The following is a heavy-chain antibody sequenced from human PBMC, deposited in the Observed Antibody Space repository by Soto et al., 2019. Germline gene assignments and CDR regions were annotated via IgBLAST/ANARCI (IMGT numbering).Heavy chain of an antibody. J-gene: IGHJ6*03. Sequence: HSETLSLTCTVSGGSISSYYWSWIRQPPGKGLEWIGYIYYSGSTNYNPSLKSRVTISVDTSKNQFSLKLSSVTAADTAVYYCARIISSSYYYYYYMDVWGKGTTVTVSS. CDR2: IYYSGST. D-gene: IGHD6-6*01. CDR1: GGSISSYY. V-gene: IGHV4-59*01. CDR3: ARIISSSYYYYYYMDV.